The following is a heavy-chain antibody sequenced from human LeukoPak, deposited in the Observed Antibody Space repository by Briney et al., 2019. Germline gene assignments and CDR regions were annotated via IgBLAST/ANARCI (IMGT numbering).Heavy chain of an antibody. V-gene: IGHV3-21*01. J-gene: IGHJ6*03. Sequence: GGSLRLSCAASGFTFRSYSMNWVRQAPGKGLEWVSAIDPSSTYIYYADSVKGRFTISRDNAKNSLYLQMNSLRADDTAVYYCARFAAGGSYYYYMDVWGKGTTVTVSS. D-gene: IGHD6-25*01. CDR3: ARFAAGGSYYYYMDV. CDR2: IDPSSTYI. CDR1: GFTFRSYS.